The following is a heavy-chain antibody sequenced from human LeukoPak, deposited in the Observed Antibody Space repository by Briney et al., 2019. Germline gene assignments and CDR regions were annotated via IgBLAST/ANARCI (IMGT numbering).Heavy chain of an antibody. CDR1: GYTFTDYY. CDR3: ARDLCHGGSCFHFDS. CDR2: INPDGGAT. J-gene: IGHJ4*02. V-gene: IGHV1-2*02. Sequence: ASVKVSCKASGYTFTDYYVHWVRQAPGQGLEWLGWINPDGGATNFAQRFRGRVTMTRDTSVNTAHMELNNLRSDDTAVYYCARDLCHGGSCFHFDSWGQGTLVTVSS. D-gene: IGHD2-15*01.